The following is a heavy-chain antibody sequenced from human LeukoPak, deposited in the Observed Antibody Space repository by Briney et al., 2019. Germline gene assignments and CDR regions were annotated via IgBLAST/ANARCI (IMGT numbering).Heavy chain of an antibody. D-gene: IGHD2-2*01. CDR2: IYPGDSDT. CDR3: ARHRSRYCSSTSCYADY. CDR1: GYSFTSYW. J-gene: IGHJ4*02. V-gene: IGHV5-51*01. Sequence: GESLQISCQGSGYSFTSYWIGWVRQMPGKGLEWVGIIYPGDSDTRYSPSFQGQVTISADKSISTAYLQWSSLKASDTAMYYCARHRSRYCSSTSCYADYWGQGTLVTVSS.